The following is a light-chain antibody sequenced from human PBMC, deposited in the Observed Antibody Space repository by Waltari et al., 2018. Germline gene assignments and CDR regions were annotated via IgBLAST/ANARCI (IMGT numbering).Light chain of an antibody. CDR1: DIGYKS. CDR2: DDS. Sequence: QPPSVSVAPGVTARITCGGNDIGYKSVHWYQVKAGQAPVVVVSDDSDRPSGIPARFSASNSANTATLTISGVEAGDEADYYCQVWDSSSDHVVFGGGTKLTVL. V-gene: IGLV3-21*02. CDR3: QVWDSSSDHVV. J-gene: IGLJ2*01.